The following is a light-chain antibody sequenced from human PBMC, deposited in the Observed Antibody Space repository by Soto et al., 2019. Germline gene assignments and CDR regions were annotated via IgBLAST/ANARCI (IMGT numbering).Light chain of an antibody. J-gene: IGKJ2*01. V-gene: IGKV3-15*01. CDR1: PSVSSK. CDR3: QQYNNWPHA. Sequence: EIVMTQSPATLSVSPGERATLSCRASPSVSSKLAWFQQKPGQAPSLLIYGVSTRATGVPVRFSGSGSGTEFTLTINSLQSEDFAVYYCQQYNNWPHAFGQGTKVDIK. CDR2: GVS.